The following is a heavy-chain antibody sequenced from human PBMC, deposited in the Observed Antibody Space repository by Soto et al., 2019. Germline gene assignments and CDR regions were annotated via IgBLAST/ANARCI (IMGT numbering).Heavy chain of an antibody. CDR1: GGSISSSSYY. J-gene: IGHJ4*02. V-gene: IGHV4-39*01. CDR3: AGHPIGYSGYDSGY. D-gene: IGHD5-12*01. Sequence: QLQLQESAPGLVKPSETLSLTCSVSGGSISSSSYYWRWIRQPPGKAPEWIGSIYHSGSTYYNPTLKSAVTLSVETCTSQFCLRLSSVSAADTAVYYCAGHPIGYSGYDSGYWGQGTLVTVSS. CDR2: IYHSGST.